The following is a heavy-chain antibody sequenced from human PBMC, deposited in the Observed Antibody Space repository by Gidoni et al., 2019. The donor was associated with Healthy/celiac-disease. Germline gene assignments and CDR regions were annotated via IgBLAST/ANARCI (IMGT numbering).Heavy chain of an antibody. CDR3: ARDSGGYCSSTSCSNWFDP. D-gene: IGHD2-2*01. J-gene: IGHJ5*02. CDR2: ISSSSSYI. Sequence: EVQLVESGGGLVKPGGSLRLSCSASGFTSSNYSMNWVRQAPGKGLEWVYTISSSSSYIYYADSVKGRFTISRDNAKNALYLQMNSLGAEDTAVYYWARDSGGYCSSTSCSNWFDPWGQGTLVTVSS. V-gene: IGHV3-21*01. CDR1: GFTSSNYS.